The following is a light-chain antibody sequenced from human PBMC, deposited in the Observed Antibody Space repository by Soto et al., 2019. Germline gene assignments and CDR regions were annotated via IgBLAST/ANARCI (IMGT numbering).Light chain of an antibody. CDR2: GAS. Sequence: EIVMTQSPDTLSVSPGKRATLSCRASQSVSSNLAWYQQKPGQAPRLLIFGASTRATGIPARFSGSGSGTEFTLTISSLQSEDFAVYHCQQYNNWPYTFGQGTTLEIK. J-gene: IGKJ2*01. V-gene: IGKV3-15*01. CDR3: QQYNNWPYT. CDR1: QSVSSN.